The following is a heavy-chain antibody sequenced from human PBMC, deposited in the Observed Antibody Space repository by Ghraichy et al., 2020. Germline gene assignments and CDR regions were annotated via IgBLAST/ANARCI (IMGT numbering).Heavy chain of an antibody. CDR3: ARGPPCTGGSCYYDY. Sequence: ETLSLTCAASEFTFSTYTMTWVRQAPGEGLEWVSSIDSSSSYIYYADSVKGRFTISRDKAKNSLYLQMNSLRAEDTAVYYCARGPPCTGGSCYYDYWGQGTLVTVSS. J-gene: IGHJ4*02. V-gene: IGHV3-21*01. CDR1: EFTFSTYT. D-gene: IGHD2-15*01. CDR2: IDSSSSYI.